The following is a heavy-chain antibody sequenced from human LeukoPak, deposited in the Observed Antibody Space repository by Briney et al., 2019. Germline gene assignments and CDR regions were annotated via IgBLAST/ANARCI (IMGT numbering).Heavy chain of an antibody. CDR3: VKALGQWLVFYFDY. Sequence: ARGSSGLSCSASGFTFSTYAMHWVGQAPGKGLEYVSAISNNGGSTYYADSVKGRFTISSDNSKNTLYLQMSSLRTEDTAVYYCVKALGQWLVFYFDYWVQGTIATVSS. V-gene: IGHV3-64D*09. D-gene: IGHD6-19*01. CDR2: ISNNGGST. J-gene: IGHJ4*02. CDR1: GFTFSTYA.